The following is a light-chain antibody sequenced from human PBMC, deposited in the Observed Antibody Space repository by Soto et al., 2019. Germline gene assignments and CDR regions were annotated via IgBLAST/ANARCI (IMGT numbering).Light chain of an antibody. V-gene: IGKV3-15*01. CDR1: QSVSSN. CDR3: QQYHNWPPFT. J-gene: IGKJ4*01. CDR2: GAS. Sequence: EIVMTQSPATLSVSPGERATLSCRASQSVSSNLAWYQQKPGQAPRLLIYGASTRATGIPARFSGSGSGTEFTLPISSMQSEDFALYHCQQYHNWPPFTFGGGTKVEIK.